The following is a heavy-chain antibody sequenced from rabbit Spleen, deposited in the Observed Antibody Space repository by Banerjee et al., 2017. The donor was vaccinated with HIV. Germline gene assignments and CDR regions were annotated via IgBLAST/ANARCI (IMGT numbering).Heavy chain of an antibody. D-gene: IGHD6-1*01. V-gene: IGHV1S45*01. CDR2: IYTGNVKT. J-gene: IGHJ4*01. CDR3: ARDVGSYDYIDVYFNL. Sequence: QEQLVESGGGLVQPGASLTLTCTASGIDFSNYNFMCWVRQAPGKGLEWIGCIYTGNVKTYYASWAKGRFTISKSSSTTVTLQMTSLTAADTATYFCARDVGSYDYIDVYFNLWGPGTLVTVS. CDR1: GIDFSNYNF.